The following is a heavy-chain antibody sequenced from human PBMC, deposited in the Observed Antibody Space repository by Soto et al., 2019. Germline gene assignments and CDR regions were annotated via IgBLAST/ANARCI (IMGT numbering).Heavy chain of an antibody. D-gene: IGHD2-21*02. J-gene: IGHJ4*02. CDR2: ANVSGGHT. Sequence: QVQLMQSGAEVKKPGASVKVSCKASGDTFTDYKIHWVRQAPGQGLEWMGTANVSGGHTTYAQHFLCRVTMTRDTSTSTLSMELTSLTSDDTAIYYCARGGHVVVVTAALDYWGQGTLVTVSS. CDR1: GDTFTDYK. V-gene: IGHV1-46*01. CDR3: ARGGHVVVVTAALDY.